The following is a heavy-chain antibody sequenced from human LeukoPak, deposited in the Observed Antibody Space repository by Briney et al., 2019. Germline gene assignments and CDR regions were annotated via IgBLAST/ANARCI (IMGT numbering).Heavy chain of an antibody. CDR2: IYYSGST. Sequence: PSETLSLTCTVSGGSISSSSYYWGWIRQPPGKGLEWIGSIYYSGSTYYNPSLKSRVTISVDTSKNQFSLKLSSVTAADTAVYYCARGIDYDILTGYYNSQYFQHWGQGTLVTVSS. V-gene: IGHV4-39*07. J-gene: IGHJ1*01. D-gene: IGHD3-9*01. CDR1: GGSISSSSYY. CDR3: ARGIDYDILTGYYNSQYFQH.